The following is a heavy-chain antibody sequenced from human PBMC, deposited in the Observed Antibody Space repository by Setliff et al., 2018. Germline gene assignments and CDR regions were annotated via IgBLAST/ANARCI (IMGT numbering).Heavy chain of an antibody. V-gene: IGHV3-15*01. J-gene: IGHJ6*02. CDR3: TTALVPQEAVALLFNYYRMDV. D-gene: IGHD6-19*01. CDR2: IKSKTDGETI. CDR1: GFTFNKAW. Sequence: SCAASGFTFNKAWMSWVRQAPGKGLEWVGRIKSKTDGETIDYSAPVKGRFTISRDDSKKTLFLEMNSLKTEDTAVYYCTTALVPQEAVALLFNYYRMDVWGQGTTVTVS.